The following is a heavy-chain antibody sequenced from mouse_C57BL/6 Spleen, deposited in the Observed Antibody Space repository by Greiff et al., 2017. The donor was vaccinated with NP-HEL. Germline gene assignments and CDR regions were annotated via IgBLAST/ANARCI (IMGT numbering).Heavy chain of an antibody. CDR1: GYTFTEYT. V-gene: IGHV1-62-2*01. CDR3: ARHESVGSYDGKPFAY. CDR2: FYPGSGSI. Sequence: VQLQQSGAELVKPGASVKLSCKASGYTFTEYTIHWVKQRSGQGLEWIGWFYPGSGSIKYNEKFKDKATLTADQSSSTVYMELSRLTSEDSAVYFCARHESVGSYDGKPFAYWGQGTLVTVSA. J-gene: IGHJ3*01. D-gene: IGHD2-3*01.